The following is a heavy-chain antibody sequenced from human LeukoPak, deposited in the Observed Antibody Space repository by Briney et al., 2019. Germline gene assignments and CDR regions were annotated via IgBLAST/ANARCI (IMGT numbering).Heavy chain of an antibody. J-gene: IGHJ5*02. CDR1: GGSFSGYY. CDR3: ARHIDLYNWFDP. V-gene: IGHV4-34*01. CDR2: INHSGST. Sequence: SETLSLTCAVYGGSFSGYYWSWIRQPPGKGLEWIGEINHSGSTNYNPSLKSRVTISVDTSKNQFSLKLSSVTAADTAVYYCARHIDLYNWFDPWGQGTLVTVSS. D-gene: IGHD2-21*01.